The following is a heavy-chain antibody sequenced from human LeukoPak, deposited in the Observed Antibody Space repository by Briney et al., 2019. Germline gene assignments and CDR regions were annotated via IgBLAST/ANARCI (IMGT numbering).Heavy chain of an antibody. D-gene: IGHD2-15*01. CDR2: ISNSGSTI. CDR1: GFTFSSYE. CDR3: AREGVALDY. J-gene: IGHJ4*02. Sequence: GGSLRLSCAASGFTFSSYEMNWVRQAPGKGLEWVSYISNSGSTIDYADSVKGRFTISRDNAKNSLYLQMNSLRGEDTAVYYCAREGVALDYWGQRTLVTVSS. V-gene: IGHV3-48*03.